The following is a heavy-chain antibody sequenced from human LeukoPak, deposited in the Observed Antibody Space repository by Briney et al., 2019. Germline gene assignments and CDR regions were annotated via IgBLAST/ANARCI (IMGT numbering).Heavy chain of an antibody. CDR1: GYIFCDLV. V-gene: IGHV1-18*01. CDR3: ARDPALPHCITANCGRGGWSDP. Sequence: AGSFKDSCKGSGYIFCDLVFTWVRQAPGQGLEWLGWLSVDNVNTRNGEKFQGTVTMTTDPSANTVYMELKSLSPDDPSVYYCARDPALPHCITANCGRGGWSDPWGQGTLVTVSS. D-gene: IGHD3-10*01. CDR2: LSVDNVNT. J-gene: IGHJ5*02.